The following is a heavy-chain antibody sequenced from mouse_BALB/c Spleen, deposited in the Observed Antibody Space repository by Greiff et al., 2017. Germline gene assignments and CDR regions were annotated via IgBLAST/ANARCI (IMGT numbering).Heavy chain of an antibody. D-gene: IGHD2-3*01. Sequence: QVQLQQSGAELVRPGVSVKISCKGSGYTFTDYAMHWVKQSHAKSLEWIGVISTYYGDASYNQKFKGKATMTVDKSSSTAYMELARLTSEDSAIYYCARPIYDGYPYFGYWGQGTTLTVSS. J-gene: IGHJ2*01. V-gene: IGHV1S137*01. CDR3: ARPIYDGYPYFGY. CDR1: GYTFTDYA. CDR2: ISTYYGDA.